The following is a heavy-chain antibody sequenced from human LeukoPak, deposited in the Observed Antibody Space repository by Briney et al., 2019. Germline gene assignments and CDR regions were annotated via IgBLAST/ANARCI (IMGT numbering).Heavy chain of an antibody. CDR2: IKQDGSEK. V-gene: IGHV3-7*01. CDR1: GFTFSSYW. J-gene: IGHJ4*02. CDR3: ARGSVDTAMVTRFDY. Sequence: PGGSLRLSCAASGFTFSSYWMSWVRQAPGKVLEWVANIKQDGSEKYYVDSVKGRFTISRDNAKNSLYLQMNSLRAEDTAVYYCARGSVDTAMVTRFDYWGQGTLVTVSS. D-gene: IGHD5-18*01.